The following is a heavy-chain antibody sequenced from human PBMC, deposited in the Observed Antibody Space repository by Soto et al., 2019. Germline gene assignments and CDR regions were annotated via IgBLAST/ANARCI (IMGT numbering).Heavy chain of an antibody. CDR1: GGSISSSY. V-gene: IGHV4-59*08. CDR2: IYYSGST. CDR3: ARGSPLDCGGDCYGF. Sequence: SETLSLTCTVSGGSISSSYWSWIRQPPGKGLEWIGYIYYSGSTYYNPSLRSRVTISVDTSKNQFSLKLSSVTAADTAVYYCARGSPLDCGGDCYGFWGQGTLVTVSS. J-gene: IGHJ1*01. D-gene: IGHD2-21*02.